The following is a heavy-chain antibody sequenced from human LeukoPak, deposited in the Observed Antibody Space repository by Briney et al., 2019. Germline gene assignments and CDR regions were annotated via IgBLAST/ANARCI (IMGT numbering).Heavy chain of an antibody. V-gene: IGHV3-7*01. CDR1: GFTFSSYW. CDR2: IKHNGDEL. D-gene: IGHD3-16*01. CDR3: ARELRTFDS. J-gene: IGHJ4*02. Sequence: PGGSLRLSCAASGFTFSSYWMTWVRQARGKALEWVANIKHNGDELNYVDSVEDRFTISRDNAKKSLYLHMTSLRAEDTAVYYCARELRTFDSWGQGTLVTVSS.